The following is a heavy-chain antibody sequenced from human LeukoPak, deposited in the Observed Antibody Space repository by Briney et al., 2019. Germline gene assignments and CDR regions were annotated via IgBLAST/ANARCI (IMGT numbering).Heavy chain of an antibody. D-gene: IGHD3-10*01. CDR1: GLTFSSYA. CDR2: ISSSSSTI. CDR3: ARDADVLLWFGESSYFDY. Sequence: GGSLRLSFAASGLTFSSYAMGWVRQAPGKGLEWVSYISSSSSTIYYADSVKGRFTISRDNAKNSLYLQMNSLRAEDTAVYYCARDADVLLWFGESSYFDYWGQGTLVTVSS. V-gene: IGHV3-48*04. J-gene: IGHJ4*02.